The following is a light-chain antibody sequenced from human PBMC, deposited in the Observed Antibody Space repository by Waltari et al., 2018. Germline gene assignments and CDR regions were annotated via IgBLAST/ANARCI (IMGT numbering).Light chain of an antibody. V-gene: IGLV2-11*01. CDR1: SSNVGSFDS. Sequence: QSALTQPRSVSGSPGQSVTISCTGTSSNVGSFDSVSWYQHHPGKAPKLLIYDVAKRPSGVPHRFSGSKSGNTASLTITGLQTEDEADYYCCSYTGTNTFVLGTGTAITVL. J-gene: IGLJ1*01. CDR2: DVA. CDR3: CSYTGTNTFV.